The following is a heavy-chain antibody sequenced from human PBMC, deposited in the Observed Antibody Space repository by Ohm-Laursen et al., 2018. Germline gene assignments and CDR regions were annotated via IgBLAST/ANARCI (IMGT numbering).Heavy chain of an antibody. J-gene: IGHJ4*02. CDR3: AKDHRPAAAGVDY. Sequence: SLRLSCSASGFTFEHYAMHWVRQAPGKGLEWVSGISWNSGSIGYADSVKGRFTISRDNAKNSLYLQMNSLRAEDTALYYCAKDHRPAAAGVDYWGQGTLVTVSS. V-gene: IGHV3-9*01. CDR1: GFTFEHYA. CDR2: ISWNSGSI. D-gene: IGHD6-13*01.